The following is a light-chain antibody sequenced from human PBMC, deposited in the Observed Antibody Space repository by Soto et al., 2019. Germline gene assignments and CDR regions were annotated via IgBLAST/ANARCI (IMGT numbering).Light chain of an antibody. V-gene: IGKV3-11*01. CDR3: QQRHMWPIT. J-gene: IGKJ5*01. CDR2: DAY. Sequence: VFTQSPATLSLSPGARATLSCRASQSFRGLLAWYQQKPGQAHRLLIYDAYNRATGIPPRFSGSGSGTDFTITISSLEPEDAEVYYCQQRHMWPITFGQGTRLENK. CDR1: QSFRGL.